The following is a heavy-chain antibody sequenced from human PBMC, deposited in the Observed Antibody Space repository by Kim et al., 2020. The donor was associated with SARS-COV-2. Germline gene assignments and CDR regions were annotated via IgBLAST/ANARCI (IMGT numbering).Heavy chain of an antibody. D-gene: IGHD3-10*01. CDR1: GYTFTSYA. J-gene: IGHJ4*02. CDR3: ARDRGGFTMVRGVTLPDY. CDR2: INAGNGNT. Sequence: ASVKVSCKASGYTFTSYAMHWVRQAPGQRLEWMGWINAGNGNTKYSQKFQGRVTITRDTSASTAYMELSSLRSEDTAVYYCARDRGGFTMVRGVTLPDYWGQGTLVTVSS. V-gene: IGHV1-3*01.